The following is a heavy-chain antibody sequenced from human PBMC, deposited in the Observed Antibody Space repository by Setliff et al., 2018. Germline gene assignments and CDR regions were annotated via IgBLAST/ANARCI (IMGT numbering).Heavy chain of an antibody. CDR1: GDSISGYY. CDR2: IQSSGTT. CDR3: ARDQFSSGWYGAPESYFDT. V-gene: IGHV4-59*01. Sequence: PSETLSLTCNVSGDSISGYYWSWIRQPPGKGLEWIGYIQSSGTTKYNPSLGSRLSMSVDTSKKQFSLKLSYVTAADTAIYYCARDQFSSGWYGAPESYFDTWGQGILVTVSS. D-gene: IGHD6-19*01. J-gene: IGHJ4*02.